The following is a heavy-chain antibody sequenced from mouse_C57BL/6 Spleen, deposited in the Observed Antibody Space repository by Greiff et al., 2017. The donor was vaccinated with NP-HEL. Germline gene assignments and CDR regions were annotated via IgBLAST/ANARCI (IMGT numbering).Heavy chain of an antibody. D-gene: IGHD1-1*01. CDR1: GYTFTSYW. Sequence: QVQLQQPGAELVKPGASVKMSCKASGYTFTSYWITWVKQRPGQGLEWIGDIYPGSGSTNYNEKFKSKATLTVDTSSSTAYMQLSSLTSEDSAVYYCARPSTRSRAWFAYWGQGTLVTVSA. CDR3: ARPSTRSRAWFAY. V-gene: IGHV1-55*01. J-gene: IGHJ3*01. CDR2: IYPGSGST.